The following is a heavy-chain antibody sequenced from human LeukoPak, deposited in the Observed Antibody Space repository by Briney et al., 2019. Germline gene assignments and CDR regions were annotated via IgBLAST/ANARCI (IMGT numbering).Heavy chain of an antibody. CDR2: ISESSSFI. V-gene: IGHV3-21*01. J-gene: IGHJ5*02. CDR3: ARQRGYCSSGVCRGWFDP. D-gene: IGHD2-8*01. CDR1: GFTFRNYN. Sequence: GGSLRLSCAASGFTFRNYNMNWVRQDPGKGLEWVSSISESSSFIQYADSLKGRFAISRDNAKNSLYLQMNSLRAEDTAVYYCARQRGYCSSGVCRGWFDPWGQGTLVTVSS.